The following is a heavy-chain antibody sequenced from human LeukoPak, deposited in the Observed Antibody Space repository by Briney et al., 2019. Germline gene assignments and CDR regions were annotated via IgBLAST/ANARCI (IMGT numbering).Heavy chain of an antibody. Sequence: PGGSLRLSGAASGFTFTSYCMHWVGQAPGKGRDWVAVTSYDGSNKYYRDSVKGRFTISRDNSKNTLYLQMNSLRIEDTAVYYCAKGGESSGYYGGPDYWGQGTLVTVSS. J-gene: IGHJ4*02. CDR1: GFTFTSYC. CDR2: TSYDGSNK. CDR3: AKGGESSGYYGGPDY. V-gene: IGHV3-30*18. D-gene: IGHD3-22*01.